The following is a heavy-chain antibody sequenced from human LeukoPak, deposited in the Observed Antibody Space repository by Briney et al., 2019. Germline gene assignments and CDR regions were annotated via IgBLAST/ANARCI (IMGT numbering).Heavy chain of an antibody. CDR2: ISDDATIT. J-gene: IGHJ4*02. CDR1: GFTFNSYA. CDR3: AKGYSDTARFDS. Sequence: GGSLRLSCAASGFTFNSYAMHWVRQAPGKGLEWVAAISDDATITYYADSVKGRFTISRDNSRDTLFLQMSSLKDEDAAIYYCAKGYSDTARFDSWGQGTLVTVSS. D-gene: IGHD5-12*01. V-gene: IGHV3-23*01.